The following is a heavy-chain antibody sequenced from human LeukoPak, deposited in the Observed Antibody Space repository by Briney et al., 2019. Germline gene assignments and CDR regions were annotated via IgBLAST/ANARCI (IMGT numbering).Heavy chain of an antibody. Sequence: ASVKVSCMASGYTFTGYYMHWVRQAPGQGLEWRGWINPNSGGTNYAQNFQGRVTMTRDTCISTAYMEVSRLRSDDTAVYYCAREDSSGYDYWGQGTLVTVSS. J-gene: IGHJ4*02. V-gene: IGHV1-2*02. CDR2: INPNSGGT. CDR1: GYTFTGYY. D-gene: IGHD3-22*01. CDR3: AREDSSGYDY.